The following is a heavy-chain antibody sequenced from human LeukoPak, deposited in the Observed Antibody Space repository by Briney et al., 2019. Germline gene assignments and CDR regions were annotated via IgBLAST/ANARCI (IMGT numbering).Heavy chain of an antibody. Sequence: KPGGSLRLSCAASGFTFSSYSMNWVRQAPGKGLEWVSSISSSSSYIYYADSVKGRFTISRDNAKNTMFLQMNSLRAEDTAVYYCARGYSGSGSPYWGQGTLVTVSS. CDR2: ISSSSSYI. V-gene: IGHV3-21*01. CDR3: ARGYSGSGSPY. J-gene: IGHJ4*02. CDR1: GFTFSSYS. D-gene: IGHD3-10*01.